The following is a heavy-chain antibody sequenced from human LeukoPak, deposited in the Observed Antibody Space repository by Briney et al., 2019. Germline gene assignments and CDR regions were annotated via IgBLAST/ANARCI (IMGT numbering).Heavy chain of an antibody. V-gene: IGHV3-53*01. D-gene: IGHD4-11*01. Sequence: PGGSLRLSCAASGFTVGSNYMSWVRQAPGKGLEWVSVIYSGGSTYYADSVKGRFTISRDNSKNTLYLQMNSLRAEDTAVYYCARGLYSNTYYFDYWGQGTLVTVSS. J-gene: IGHJ4*02. CDR3: ARGLYSNTYYFDY. CDR2: IYSGGST. CDR1: GFTVGSNY.